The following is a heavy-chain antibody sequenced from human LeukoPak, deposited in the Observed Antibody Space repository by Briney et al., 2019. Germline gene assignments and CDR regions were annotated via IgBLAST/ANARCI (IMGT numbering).Heavy chain of an antibody. Sequence: GASVKVSCKASGYTFTSYGISWVRQAPGQGLEWMGCISAYNGNTDYAQKLQGRVTMTTDTSTSTAYMELRSLRSDDTAVYYCARDPAPRYSSGWYYYWGQGTLVTVSS. V-gene: IGHV1-18*01. CDR3: ARDPAPRYSSGWYYY. CDR2: ISAYNGNT. D-gene: IGHD6-19*01. J-gene: IGHJ4*02. CDR1: GYTFTSYG.